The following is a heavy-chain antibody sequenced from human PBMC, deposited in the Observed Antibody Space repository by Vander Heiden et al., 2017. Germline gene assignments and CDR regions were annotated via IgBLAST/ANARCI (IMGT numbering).Heavy chain of an antibody. CDR3: ARQERRRVNDAFDI. CDR1: GDSVSSPNSF. CDR2: IHSSGST. Sequence: QLQLQESGPGLVKPSETLSLTCTVSGDSVSSPNSFSGWIRQPPGKGLEWIASIHSSGSTYYNPSLKSRVAISVDTSKNQFSLQLISVTAADTAVYYCARQERRRVNDAFDIWGQGTMVIVSS. J-gene: IGHJ3*02. V-gene: IGHV4-39*01.